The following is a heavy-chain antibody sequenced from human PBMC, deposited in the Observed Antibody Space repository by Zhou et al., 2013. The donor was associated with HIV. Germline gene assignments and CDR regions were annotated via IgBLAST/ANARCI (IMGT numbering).Heavy chain of an antibody. V-gene: IGHV1-69*12. Sequence: QVQLVQSGAEVKKPGSSVKVSCKASGGTFSTYAFSWVRQAPGQGLEWMGGIIPFFGTANYAQKFQGRVAITAAESTRTAYLELSGLRSEDTAVYYCARHRRYGGNSYSFDIWGQGTMVTVSS. CDR1: GGTFSTYA. D-gene: IGHD2-21*02. CDR2: IIPFFGTA. CDR3: ARHRRYGGNSYSFDI. J-gene: IGHJ3*02.